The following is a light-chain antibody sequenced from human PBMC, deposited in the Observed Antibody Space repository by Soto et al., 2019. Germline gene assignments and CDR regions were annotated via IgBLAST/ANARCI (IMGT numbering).Light chain of an antibody. V-gene: IGLV2-14*01. CDR3: SSYTNINTRACV. Sequence: QSALTQPRSVSGSPGQSVTISCTGSSSDVGGYNHVSWYQQHPGKAPNFLIYEVTDRPSGVSNRFSGSKSGNTASLTISGLQAEDEAEYYCSSYTNINTRACVFGTGTKVTVL. CDR2: EVT. J-gene: IGLJ1*01. CDR1: SSDVGGYNH.